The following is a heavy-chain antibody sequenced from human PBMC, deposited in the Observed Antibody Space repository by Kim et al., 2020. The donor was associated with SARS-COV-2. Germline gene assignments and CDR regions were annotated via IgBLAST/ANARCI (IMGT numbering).Heavy chain of an antibody. CDR3: AKMVSMDGYNYFYYYAMDL. CDR2: ISGGALNK. J-gene: IGHJ6*02. Sequence: GGSLRLSCVASGFTFDTYAMSWVRQAPGKGLEWVSVISGGALNKFYADSVRGRFTISRDNSKNTLFLQMNSLRDEDTALYYCAKMVSMDGYNYFYYYAMDLGGQGTTDTVSS. V-gene: IGHV3-23*01. D-gene: IGHD5-18*01. CDR1: GFTFDTYA.